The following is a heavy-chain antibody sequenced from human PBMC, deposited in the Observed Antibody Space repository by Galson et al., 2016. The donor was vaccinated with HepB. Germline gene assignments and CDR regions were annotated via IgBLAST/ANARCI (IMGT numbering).Heavy chain of an antibody. CDR1: GFSFDDYG. CDR3: GKDTQGLRLEKLSYVDH. CDR2: ISWNSDKV. Sequence: SLRLSCAASGFSFDDYGMHWVRQAPGKGLEWVSAISWNSDKVAYADSVKGRFTISRDNSKNSLYLQMNSLRAEDTALYYCGKDTQGLRLEKLSYVDHWGQGTLVTVSS. V-gene: IGHV3-9*01. D-gene: IGHD3-16*02. J-gene: IGHJ4*02.